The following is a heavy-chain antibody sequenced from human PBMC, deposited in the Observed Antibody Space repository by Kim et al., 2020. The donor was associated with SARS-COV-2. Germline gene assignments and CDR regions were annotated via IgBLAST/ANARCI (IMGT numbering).Heavy chain of an antibody. J-gene: IGHJ5*02. CDR2: ISSSSSYI. CDR1: GFTFSSYS. D-gene: IGHD2-21*02. V-gene: IGHV3-21*01. CDR3: ARDSYGDVGFDP. Sequence: GGSLRLSCAASGFTFSSYSMNWVRQAPGKGLEWVSSISSSSSYIYYADSVKGRFTISRDNAKNSLYLQMNSLRAEDTAVYYCARDSYGDVGFDPWGQGTLVTVSS.